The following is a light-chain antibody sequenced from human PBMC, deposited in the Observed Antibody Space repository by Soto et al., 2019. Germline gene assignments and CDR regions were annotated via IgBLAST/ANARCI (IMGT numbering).Light chain of an antibody. J-gene: IGKJ2*01. CDR1: QSIRSW. CDR2: KAS. V-gene: IGKV1-5*03. CDR3: QQYNSYSL. Sequence: DIQMTQSPPTLSASVGDRVTITCRASQSIRSWLAWYQQKPGKAPKLLIYKASSLESGVPSRFSGSGSVTEFTLTISSLQPDDFATYYCQQYNSYSLFGQGTKLEIK.